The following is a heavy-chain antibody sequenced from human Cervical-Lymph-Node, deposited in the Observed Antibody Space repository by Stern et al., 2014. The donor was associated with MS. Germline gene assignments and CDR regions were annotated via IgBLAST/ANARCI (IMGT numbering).Heavy chain of an antibody. J-gene: IGHJ6*02. CDR1: GGSISSDNYY. V-gene: IGHV4-31*03. Sequence: DQLVESGPGLVKPSPTLSLTCTVSGGSISSDNYYWTWIRQHPGKGLEWIGHIYYSGTTYYNPSLKSRVSITVDTSQNLFSLRLSSVTAADTAVYYCARDHFTTSLDVWGHGTTVTVS. CDR2: IYYSGTT. CDR3: ARDHFTTSLDV. D-gene: IGHD3-22*01.